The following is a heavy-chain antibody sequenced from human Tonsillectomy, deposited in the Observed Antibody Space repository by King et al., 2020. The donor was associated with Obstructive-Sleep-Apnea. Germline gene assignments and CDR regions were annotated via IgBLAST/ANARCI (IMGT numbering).Heavy chain of an antibody. V-gene: IGHV4-31*03. D-gene: IGHD3-10*01. CDR3: ARGGGGSGNY. CDR2: IYYSGST. J-gene: IGHJ4*02. Sequence: VQLQESGPGLVKPSQTLSLTCIVSGGSISSGGYYWSWIRRHPGKGLEWIGYIYYSGSTYYNPSLKSRVTISVDTSKNQFSLKLSPVTAADTAVYYCARGGGGSGNYWGQGTLVTVSS. CDR1: GGSISSGGYY.